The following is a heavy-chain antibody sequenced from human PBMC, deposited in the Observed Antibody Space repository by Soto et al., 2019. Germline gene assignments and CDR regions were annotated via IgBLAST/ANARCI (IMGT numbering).Heavy chain of an antibody. J-gene: IGHJ5*02. D-gene: IGHD2-8*01. V-gene: IGHV1-69*13. CDR3: ARDALLYYRSKWFDP. Sequence: SVKVSCKASGGTFSSYAISWVRQAPGQGLEWMGGIIPIFGTANYAQKFQGRVTITADESTSTAYMELSSLRSEDTAVYYCARDALLYYRSKWFDPWGQGALVTVSS. CDR1: GGTFSSYA. CDR2: IIPIFGTA.